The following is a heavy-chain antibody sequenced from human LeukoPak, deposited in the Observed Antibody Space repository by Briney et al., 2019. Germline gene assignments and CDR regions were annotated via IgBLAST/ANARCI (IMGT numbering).Heavy chain of an antibody. V-gene: IGHV4-59*01. J-gene: IGHJ4*02. CDR1: GGSISSYY. CDR3: ARGHYDFWSGYYTREYYFDY. Sequence: SETLSLTCTVSGGSISSYYWSRIRQPPGKGLEWIGYIYYSGSTNYNPSLKSRVTISVDTSKNQFSLKLSSVTAADTAVYYCARGHYDFWSGYYTREYYFDYWGQGTLVTVSS. CDR2: IYYSGST. D-gene: IGHD3-3*01.